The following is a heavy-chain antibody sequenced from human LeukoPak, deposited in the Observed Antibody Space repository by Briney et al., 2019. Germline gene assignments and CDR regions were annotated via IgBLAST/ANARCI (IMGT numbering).Heavy chain of an antibody. Sequence: SETLSLTCTVSGGSISSGDYYWSWIRQPPGKGLEWIGYIYYSGSTYYNPSLKSRVTISVDTSKNQFSLKLSSVTAADTAVYYCAAQYCTNGVCYLFDYWGQGTLVTVSS. CDR1: GGSISSGDYY. J-gene: IGHJ4*02. D-gene: IGHD2-8*01. CDR2: IYYSGST. CDR3: AAQYCTNGVCYLFDY. V-gene: IGHV4-30-4*01.